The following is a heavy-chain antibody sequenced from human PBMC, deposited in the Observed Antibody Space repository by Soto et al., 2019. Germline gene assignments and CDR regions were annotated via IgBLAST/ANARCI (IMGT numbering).Heavy chain of an antibody. CDR3: ARRYCSRADCYSDP. CDR2: IDPGDSSA. D-gene: IGHD2-2*01. Sequence: XESLMSSCPGSGYTLFRFWIVWVRQVPGKGLEWVGRIDPGDSSATYSPTFQGHVTISADRSTRSAYLQWRSLRASDTAIYFCARRYCSRADCYSDPWGQGSLVTVSS. J-gene: IGHJ5*02. V-gene: IGHV5-10-1*01. CDR1: GYTLFRFW.